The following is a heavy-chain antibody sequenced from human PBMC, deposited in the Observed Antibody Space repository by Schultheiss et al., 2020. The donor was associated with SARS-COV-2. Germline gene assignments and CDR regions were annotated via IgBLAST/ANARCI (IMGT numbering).Heavy chain of an antibody. V-gene: IGHV3-30*02. Sequence: GGSLRLSCAVSGLTFSHAGMHWVRQGPGKGLEWVAVILNDGTTKYYADSVKGRFTISRDNSKNTLYLQMNSLRAEDTAVYYCAKDLGYGDYVGNNYYGMDVWGQGTTVTVSS. CDR3: AKDLGYGDYVGNNYYGMDV. J-gene: IGHJ6*02. D-gene: IGHD4-17*01. CDR1: GLTFSHAG. CDR2: ILNDGTTK.